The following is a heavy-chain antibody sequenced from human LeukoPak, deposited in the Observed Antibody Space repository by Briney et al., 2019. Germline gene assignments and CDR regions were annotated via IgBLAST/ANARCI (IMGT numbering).Heavy chain of an antibody. CDR1: GGSFSGYY. J-gene: IGHJ6*02. D-gene: IGHD3-22*01. CDR2: INHSGSA. CDR3: ARFPIYYDSSGYYSSYYYYGMDV. Sequence: SETLSLTCAVYGGSFSGYYWSWIRQPPGKGLEWIGEINHSGSANYNPSLKSRVTISVDTSKNQFSLKLSSVTAADTAVYYCARFPIYYDSSGYYSSYYYYGMDVWGQGTTVTVSS. V-gene: IGHV4-34*01.